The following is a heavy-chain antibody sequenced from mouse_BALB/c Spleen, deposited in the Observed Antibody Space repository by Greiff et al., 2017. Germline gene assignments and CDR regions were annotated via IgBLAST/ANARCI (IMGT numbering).Heavy chain of an antibody. J-gene: IGHJ3*01. V-gene: IGHV1S81*02. CDR1: GYTFTSYY. Sequence: QVQLQQPGAELVKPGASVKLSCKASGYTFTSYYMYWVKQRPGQGLEWIGGINPSNGGTNFNEKFKSKATLTVDKSSSTAYMQLSSLTSEDSAVYYCTRFPYDGYYFAYWGQGTLVTVSA. CDR3: TRFPYDGYYFAY. CDR2: INPSNGGT. D-gene: IGHD2-3*01.